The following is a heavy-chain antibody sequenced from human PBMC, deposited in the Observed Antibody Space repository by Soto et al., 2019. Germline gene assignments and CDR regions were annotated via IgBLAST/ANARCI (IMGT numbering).Heavy chain of an antibody. D-gene: IGHD5-18*01. Sequence: HPGGSLRLSCAASGFTFSCSAMHWVRQASGKGLEWVGRIRSKANSYATAYAASVKGRFTISRDDSKNTAYLQMNSLKTEDTAVYYCTRRGYSYGETFDYWGQGTLVTVSS. CDR3: TRRGYSYGETFDY. CDR1: GFTFSCSA. CDR2: IRSKANSYAT. J-gene: IGHJ4*02. V-gene: IGHV3-73*01.